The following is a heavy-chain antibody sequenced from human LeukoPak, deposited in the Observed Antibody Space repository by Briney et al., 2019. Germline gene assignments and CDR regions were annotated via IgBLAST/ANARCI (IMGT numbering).Heavy chain of an antibody. CDR1: GGSFSGYY. Sequence: SETLSLTGAVYGGSFSGYYWSWIRQPPGKGLEWIGEINHSGSTNYNPSLKSRVTISVDTSKNQFSLKLSSVTAADTAVYYCASPYYDSSGYSAYWGQGTLVTVSS. V-gene: IGHV4-34*01. CDR3: ASPYYDSSGYSAY. D-gene: IGHD3-22*01. J-gene: IGHJ4*02. CDR2: INHSGST.